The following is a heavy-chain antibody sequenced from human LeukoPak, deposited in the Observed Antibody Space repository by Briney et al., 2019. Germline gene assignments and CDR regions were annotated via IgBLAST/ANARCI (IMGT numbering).Heavy chain of an antibody. Sequence: SETLSLTCAVYGGSFSGYYWSWIRQPPGKGLEWIGEINHSGSANYNPSLKSRVTISVDTSKNQFSLKLSSVTAADTAVYYCARNSGLRGRRYYFDYWGQGTLVTVSS. CDR1: GGSFSGYY. CDR3: ARNSGLRGRRYYFDY. J-gene: IGHJ4*02. D-gene: IGHD1-26*01. CDR2: INHSGSA. V-gene: IGHV4-34*01.